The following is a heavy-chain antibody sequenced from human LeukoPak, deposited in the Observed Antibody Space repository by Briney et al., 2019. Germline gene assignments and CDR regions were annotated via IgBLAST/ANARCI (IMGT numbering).Heavy chain of an antibody. D-gene: IGHD3-22*01. CDR2: IRYDGSNE. CDR3: AKDQNSRSSGPGRFQH. CDR1: GFTFSSYG. Sequence: PGGSLRLSCAASGFTFSSYGMHWVRQAPGKGLEWVSFIRYDGSNEYYADSVRGRFTISRDNSKNTLYLQMNSLRAEDTAVYYCAKDQNSRSSGPGRFQHWGQGTLVTVSS. J-gene: IGHJ1*01. V-gene: IGHV3-30*02.